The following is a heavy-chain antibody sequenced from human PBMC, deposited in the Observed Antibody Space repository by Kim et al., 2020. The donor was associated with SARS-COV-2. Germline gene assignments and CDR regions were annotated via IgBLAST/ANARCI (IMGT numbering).Heavy chain of an antibody. CDR3: ASQFLEGYCSGGSCYMYWFDP. J-gene: IGHJ5*02. CDR2: IIPIFGTA. Sequence: SVKVSCKASGGTFSSYAISWVRQAPGQGLEWMGGIIPIFGTANYAQKFQGRVTITADESTSTAYMELSSLRSEDTAVYYCASQFLEGYCSGGSCYMYWFDPWGQGTLVTVSS. CDR1: GGTFSSYA. V-gene: IGHV1-69*13. D-gene: IGHD2-15*01.